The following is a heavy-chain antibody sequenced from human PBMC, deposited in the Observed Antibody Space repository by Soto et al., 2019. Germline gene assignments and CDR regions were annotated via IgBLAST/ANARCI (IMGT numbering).Heavy chain of an antibody. CDR3: AKERDSLGDLSND. J-gene: IGHJ4*02. CDR2: ISYGGLTT. Sequence: PGGSLSLSCAASGFTFSSYAMSWVRQAPGKGLEWVSAISYGGLTTYDADSVRGRFTTSRDNSKNTLYLQKNSLRAEDTAIYYCAKERDSLGDLSNDWGQGTLVTVYS. D-gene: IGHD3-16*02. CDR1: GFTFSSYA. V-gene: IGHV3-23*01.